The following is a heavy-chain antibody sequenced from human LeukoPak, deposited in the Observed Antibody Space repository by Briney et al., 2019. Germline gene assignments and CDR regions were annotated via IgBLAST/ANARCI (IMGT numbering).Heavy chain of an antibody. CDR3: ARGRPSGTAYDAFDI. V-gene: IGHV4-4*07. J-gene: IGHJ3*02. D-gene: IGHD1-1*01. Sequence: SETLSLTCTVSGGSVSSYYWSWILQPAGKGLEWIGRIYTSGSTNYNRSLKSRVTMSLDTSKNQFSLRVTSVTAADTAVYYCARGRPSGTAYDAFDIWGPGTMVTVSS. CDR2: IYTSGST. CDR1: GGSVSSYY.